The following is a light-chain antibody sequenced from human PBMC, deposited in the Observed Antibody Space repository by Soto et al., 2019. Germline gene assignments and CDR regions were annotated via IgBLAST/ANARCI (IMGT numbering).Light chain of an antibody. CDR3: QHHSNGHPIT. V-gene: IGKV3-11*01. J-gene: IGKJ5*01. Sequence: EILLTQSPGTLSLSPGEGATHSFRASHYIGDSLAWYQHRPGQATRLIIYDASDRANDIPGRFRGYRAGTDFTLTISSLEPEDFAFYYCQHHSNGHPITFGQGTRLEI. CDR1: HYIGDS. CDR2: DAS.